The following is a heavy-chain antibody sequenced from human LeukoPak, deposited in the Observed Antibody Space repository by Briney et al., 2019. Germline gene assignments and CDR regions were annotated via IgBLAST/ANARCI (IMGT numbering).Heavy chain of an antibody. V-gene: IGHV4-38-2*02. D-gene: IGHD3-16*01. Sequence: SETLSLTCTVSGYSLSSGYYWGWIRQPPGKGLEWIGSVDHSGGTYYNPSLRSRLAMSLDTSKNQFSLNLNSVTAADTAVYYCARGIRGAADYWGQGTLVTVSS. CDR1: GYSLSSGYY. J-gene: IGHJ4*02. CDR3: ARGIRGAADY. CDR2: VDHSGGT.